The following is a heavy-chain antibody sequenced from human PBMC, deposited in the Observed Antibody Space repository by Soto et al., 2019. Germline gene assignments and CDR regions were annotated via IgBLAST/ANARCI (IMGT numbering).Heavy chain of an antibody. CDR2: ISSSGRYI. Sequence: GGSLRLSCAASEFTFNTYIMTWVRQAPGKGLEWVSSISSSGRYIFYTDSAKGRFTISRGNAKNSLYLQMNSLRGEDTAVYYCARGPRLIQSIQLDSWGQGTLVTVSS. J-gene: IGHJ4*02. CDR3: ARGPRLIQSIQLDS. CDR1: EFTFNTYI. D-gene: IGHD1-1*01. V-gene: IGHV3-21*01.